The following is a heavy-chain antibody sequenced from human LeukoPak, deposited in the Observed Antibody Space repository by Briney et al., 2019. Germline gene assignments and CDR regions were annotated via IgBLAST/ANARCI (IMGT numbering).Heavy chain of an antibody. CDR1: GGSFSDYY. CDR3: ARGGSGWNYYYYYMDV. V-gene: IGHV4-34*01. Sequence: SETVSLTCAVYGGSFSDYYWSWIRQPPGKGLEWIGEINHSGSTKYNPSMKSRVTISVDTSKNQFSLKLSSVTAADTAVYYCARGGSGWNYYYYYMDVWGKGTTVTISS. D-gene: IGHD6-19*01. J-gene: IGHJ6*03. CDR2: INHSGST.